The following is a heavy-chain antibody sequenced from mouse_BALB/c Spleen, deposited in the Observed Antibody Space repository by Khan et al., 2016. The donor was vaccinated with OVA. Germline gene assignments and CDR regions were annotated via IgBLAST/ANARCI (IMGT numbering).Heavy chain of an antibody. Sequence: VQLQQSGPELVKPSQTVTISCTATGYTIKDAYIQCWMQQFAEGKVWWGGIKTYNGNTKYDPYLKGRVSITPDTSNNQDFLQVNSLTTEDTAVYYCARVGSKWGQGTTVTVSS. D-gene: IGHD2-5*01. J-gene: IGHJ2*01. CDR1: GYTIKDAYI. V-gene: IGHV3-1*02. CDR2: KTYNGNT. CDR3: ARVGSK.